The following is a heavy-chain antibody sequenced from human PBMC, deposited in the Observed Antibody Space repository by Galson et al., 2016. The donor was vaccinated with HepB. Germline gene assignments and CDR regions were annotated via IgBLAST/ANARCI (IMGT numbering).Heavy chain of an antibody. Sequence: SLRLSCAASGFTFSTYGMQWVRQAPGKGLEWVAVIWFDGTNKDFADSMKGRFTISRDNSKNTLYLQMNSLRAEDTAVYYCARDRPDCTNGVCSPHLYYYYHGIDVWGQGTTVTVSS. CDR1: GFTFSTYG. D-gene: IGHD2-8*01. V-gene: IGHV3-33*01. J-gene: IGHJ6*02. CDR2: IWFDGTNK. CDR3: ARDRPDCTNGVCSPHLYYYYHGIDV.